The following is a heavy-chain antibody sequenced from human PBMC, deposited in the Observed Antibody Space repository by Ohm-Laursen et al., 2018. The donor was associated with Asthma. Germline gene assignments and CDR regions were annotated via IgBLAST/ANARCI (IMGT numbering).Heavy chain of an antibody. Sequence: ASVKVSCKASGYTFTSYGISWVRQAPGQGLEWMGWISAYNGNTNYAQKLQGRVTMTTDTSTSTAYMELRSLRSDDTAVYYCASVAAAGSTFYYGMDVWGQGTTVTVSS. D-gene: IGHD6-13*01. V-gene: IGHV1-18*01. J-gene: IGHJ6*02. CDR2: ISAYNGNT. CDR3: ASVAAAGSTFYYGMDV. CDR1: GYTFTSYG.